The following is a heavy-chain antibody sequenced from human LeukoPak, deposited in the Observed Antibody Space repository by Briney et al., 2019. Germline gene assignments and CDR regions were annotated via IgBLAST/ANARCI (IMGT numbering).Heavy chain of an antibody. CDR2: IDYSGTT. D-gene: IGHD2-2*01. J-gene: IGHJ5*02. Sequence: SETLSLTCTVSGGSISSSSYYWVWIRQPPGKGLEGIGTIDYSGTTYYKPSLKSRVTISVDTSKNQFSLKLSSVTAADTAVYYCAREVDAAAAYNWFDPWGQGTLVTVSS. CDR3: AREVDAAAAYNWFDP. CDR1: GGSISSSSYY. V-gene: IGHV4-39*07.